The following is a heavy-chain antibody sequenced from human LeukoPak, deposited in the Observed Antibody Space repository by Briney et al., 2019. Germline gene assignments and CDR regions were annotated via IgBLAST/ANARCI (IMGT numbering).Heavy chain of an antibody. J-gene: IGHJ5*02. CDR2: LSNDGSNK. Sequence: GGSLRLSCAASGFTFSSYAMHWVRQAPGKGLEWLAVLSNDGSNKYYADSVKGRFTISRDNSKNTLYLQMNSLRAEDTAVYYCARDPPDIVVVPAANYFHWFDPWGQGTLVTVSS. CDR3: ARDPPDIVVVPAANYFHWFDP. V-gene: IGHV3-30-3*01. D-gene: IGHD2-2*01. CDR1: GFTFSSYA.